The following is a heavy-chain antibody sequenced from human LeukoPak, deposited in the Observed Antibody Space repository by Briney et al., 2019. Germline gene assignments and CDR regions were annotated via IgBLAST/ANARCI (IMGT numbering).Heavy chain of an antibody. CDR2: IYYSGST. CDR1: GGSISSGDYY. D-gene: IGHD3-9*01. J-gene: IGHJ4*02. CDR3: ARGRRLRYFDWLLPTEEWDY. V-gene: IGHV4-30-4*08. Sequence: SETLSLTCAVSGGSISSGDYYWSWIRQPPGKGLEWIGYIYYSGSTYYNPSLKSRVTISVDTSKNQFSLKLSSVTAADTAVYYCARGRRLRYFDWLLPTEEWDYWGPGTLVTVSS.